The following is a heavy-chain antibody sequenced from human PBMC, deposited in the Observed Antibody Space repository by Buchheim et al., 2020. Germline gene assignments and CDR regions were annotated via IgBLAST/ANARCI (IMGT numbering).Heavy chain of an antibody. Sequence: QVQLQESGPGLVKPSQTLSLTCTVSGGSISSGSYYWSWIRQPAGKGLEWIGRIYTSGSTNYNPSLKSRVTISVDTSKNQFSLKLSSVTAADTAVYYCARALLWFGESSYGMDVWGQGTT. J-gene: IGHJ6*02. CDR3: ARALLWFGESSYGMDV. CDR1: GGSISSGSYY. V-gene: IGHV4-61*02. D-gene: IGHD3-10*01. CDR2: IYTSGST.